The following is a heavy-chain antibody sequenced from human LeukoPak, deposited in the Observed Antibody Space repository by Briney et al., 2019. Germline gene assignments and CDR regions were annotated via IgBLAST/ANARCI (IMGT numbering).Heavy chain of an antibody. CDR3: ARESPTVAGPPSSAPDY. V-gene: IGHV3-30*04. CDR2: ISYDGSNK. J-gene: IGHJ4*02. D-gene: IGHD6-19*01. Sequence: PGGSLRLSCAASGFTFSSYAMHWVRQAPGKGLEWVAVISYDGSNKYYADSVKGRFTISRDNSKNTLYLQMNSLRAEDTAVYYCARESPTVAGPPSSAPDYWGQGTLVTVSS. CDR1: GFTFSSYA.